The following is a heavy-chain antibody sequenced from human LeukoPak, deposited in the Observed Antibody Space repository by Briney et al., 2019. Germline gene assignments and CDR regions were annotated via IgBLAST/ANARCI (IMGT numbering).Heavy chain of an antibody. CDR1: GFTFSSYG. V-gene: IGHV3-30*18. CDR2: ITYDGSNK. J-gene: IGHJ4*02. D-gene: IGHD4-17*01. CDR3: AKDDDYGALG. Sequence: GGSPRVSCADPGFTFSSYGIRWVCQALGEGLGWVAVITYDGSNKYYADTVKGRFTISRDNPRNTLYLQMNRLRAEDTAVYYCAKDDDYGALGWGQGTLVTVST.